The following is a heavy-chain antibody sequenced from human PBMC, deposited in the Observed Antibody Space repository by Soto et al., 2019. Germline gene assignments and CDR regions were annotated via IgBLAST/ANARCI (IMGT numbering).Heavy chain of an antibody. CDR3: ATWLLREHAFDI. Sequence: LRLSCAASGFTVNGKKYITWVRQAPGKGLEWVSALYIADGTFYADSVKGRFTVSIDSSKNTVYLQMNNLSPEDTAVYYCATWLLREHAFDIWGLGTMVTVSS. J-gene: IGHJ3*02. CDR2: LYIADGT. D-gene: IGHD2-15*01. V-gene: IGHV3-53*01. CDR1: GFTVNGKKY.